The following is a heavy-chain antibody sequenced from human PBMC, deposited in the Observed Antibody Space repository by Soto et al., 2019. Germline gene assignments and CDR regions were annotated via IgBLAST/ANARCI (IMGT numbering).Heavy chain of an antibody. D-gene: IGHD3-3*01. CDR3: ARGQRFSDSFDP. Sequence: PSETLSLTCTVSGGAISGYYWTWIRQSAGKGLEWIGRIYSSGGTKYNPSLLSRVTMSLDTSKNQFSLRLTSVTAADTAVYYCARGQRFSDSFDPWGQGTLVTVSS. CDR2: IYSSGGT. V-gene: IGHV4-4*07. CDR1: GGAISGYY. J-gene: IGHJ5*02.